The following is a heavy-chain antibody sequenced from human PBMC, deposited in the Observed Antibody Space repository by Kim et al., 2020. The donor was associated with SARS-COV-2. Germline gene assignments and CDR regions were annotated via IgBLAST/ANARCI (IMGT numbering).Heavy chain of an antibody. Sequence: GSTYYADSVKGRFTISRDNSKNTLYLQMSSLRAEDTAVYYCVKDRWPAGYWGQGTLVTVSS. CDR3: VKDRWPAGY. J-gene: IGHJ4*02. CDR2: GST. D-gene: IGHD6-19*01. V-gene: IGHV3-64D*09.